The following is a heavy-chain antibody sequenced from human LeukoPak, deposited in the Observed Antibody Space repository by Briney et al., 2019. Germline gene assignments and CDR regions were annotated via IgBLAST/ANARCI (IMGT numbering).Heavy chain of an antibody. J-gene: IGHJ4*02. CDR3: AKPGDTAMVDFDY. V-gene: IGHV3-23*01. Sequence: GGSLRLSCAASGFTVSSNFMSWVRQAPGKGLEWVSAISGSGGSTYYADSVKGRFTISRDNSKNTLYLQMNSLRAEDTAVYYCAKPGDTAMVDFDYWGQGTLVTVSS. D-gene: IGHD5-18*01. CDR1: GFTVSSNF. CDR2: ISGSGGST.